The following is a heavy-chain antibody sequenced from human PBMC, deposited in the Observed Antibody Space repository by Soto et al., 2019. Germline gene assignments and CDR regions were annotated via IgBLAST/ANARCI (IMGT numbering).Heavy chain of an antibody. CDR2: IIPIFGTA. Sequence: SVKVSCKASGGTFSSYAISWVRQAPGQGLEWMGGIIPIFGTANYAQKFQGRVTITADESTSTAYMELSSLRSEDTAVYYCARSSLRFLERTRADGMDVWGQGTTVTVSS. J-gene: IGHJ6*02. CDR1: GGTFSSYA. V-gene: IGHV1-69*13. D-gene: IGHD3-3*01. CDR3: ARSSLRFLERTRADGMDV.